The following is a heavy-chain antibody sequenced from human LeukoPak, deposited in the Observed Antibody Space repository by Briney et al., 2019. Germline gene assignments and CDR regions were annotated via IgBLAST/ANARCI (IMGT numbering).Heavy chain of an antibody. CDR3: ARMTSGAFDM. V-gene: IGHV4-34*01. CDR2: INHSGST. J-gene: IGHJ3*02. Sequence: SETLSLTCAVYSWSFNGYYWSWIRQRPGNGLEWIGEINHSGSTNYNPSLKRRGTMSVDTSKNEFSLKLSSVTAADPAVYYCARMTSGAFDMWGQGTMVTVSS. CDR1: SWSFNGYY.